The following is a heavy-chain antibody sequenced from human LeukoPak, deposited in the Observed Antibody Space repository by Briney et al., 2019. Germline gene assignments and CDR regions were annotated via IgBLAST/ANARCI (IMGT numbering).Heavy chain of an antibody. Sequence: ASVKVSCKASGYTFTGYWIHWVPQALGQGLEWMGRTDPKTGGTKFTQKFQGRVTMYMDTFINTAYLELTNLEPDDTAVYYCARDAAVVGQGSEYWGQGTLVTVSS. J-gene: IGHJ4*02. V-gene: IGHV1-2*06. CDR1: GYTFTGYW. CDR3: ARDAAVVGQGSEY. D-gene: IGHD6-19*01. CDR2: TDPKTGGT.